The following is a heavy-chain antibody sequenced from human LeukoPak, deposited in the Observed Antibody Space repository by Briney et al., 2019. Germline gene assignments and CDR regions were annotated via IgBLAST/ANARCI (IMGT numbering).Heavy chain of an antibody. Sequence: GGSLRLSCAASGFTFSGYGMHWVRQAPGKGLEWVALIWSDESNKYYADSVKGRFTISRDNAKNSLYLQMNSLRAEDTAVYYCARGVAAAGTRARKTYYFDYWGQGTLVTVSS. CDR2: IWSDESNK. D-gene: IGHD6-13*01. CDR3: ARGVAAAGTRARKTYYFDY. CDR1: GFTFSGYG. J-gene: IGHJ4*02. V-gene: IGHV3-33*01.